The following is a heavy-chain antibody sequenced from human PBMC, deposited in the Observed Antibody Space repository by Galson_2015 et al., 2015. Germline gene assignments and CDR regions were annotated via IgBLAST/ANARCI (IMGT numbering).Heavy chain of an antibody. V-gene: IGHV5-51*03. J-gene: IGHJ4*02. D-gene: IGHD6-6*01. CDR1: GYSFTSYW. CDR2: IYPGDSDT. CDR3: ARRVYSSSAGPRFLTGYFDY. Sequence: QSGAEVKKPGESLKISCKGSGYSFTSYWIGWVRQMPGKGLEWMGTIYPGDSDTRYNPSFQGQVTISADKSITTAYLQWSSLKASGPAMYDSARRVYSSSAGPRFLTGYFDYWGQGTLVTVSS.